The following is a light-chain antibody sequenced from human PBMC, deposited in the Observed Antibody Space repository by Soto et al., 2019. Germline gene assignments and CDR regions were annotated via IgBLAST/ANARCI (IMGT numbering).Light chain of an antibody. CDR1: QSVSRSY. J-gene: IGKJ1*01. Sequence: EIVLTQSPGTLSLSPMEIVTLSFMASQSVSRSYLAWYQHKPGQAPRLLIYGASSRATGIPDRFSGSGSGTDFTLTISRLEPEDFAVYYCQLYGTSPLTFGQGTKVDI. V-gene: IGKV3-20*01. CDR3: QLYGTSPLT. CDR2: GAS.